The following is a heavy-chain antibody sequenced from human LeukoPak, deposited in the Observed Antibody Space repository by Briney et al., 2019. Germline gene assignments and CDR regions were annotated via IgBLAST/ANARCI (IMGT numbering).Heavy chain of an antibody. D-gene: IGHD2-8*02. Sequence: PGGSLRLSCAASGFTFGSYWMTWVRQTPGKGLEWIGEINHSGSTTYNPSLKSRVTISVDTSKNQFSLKLSSVTAADTALYYCARVYWSHPAKYYFDYWGQGTLVTVSS. CDR2: INHSGST. V-gene: IGHV4-34*01. CDR3: ARVYWSHPAKYYFDY. J-gene: IGHJ4*02. CDR1: GFTFGSYW.